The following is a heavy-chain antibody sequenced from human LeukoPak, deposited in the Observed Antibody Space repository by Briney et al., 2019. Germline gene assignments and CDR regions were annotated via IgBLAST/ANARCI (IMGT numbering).Heavy chain of an antibody. J-gene: IGHJ6*02. CDR1: GGSFSGYY. D-gene: IGHD6-19*01. Sequence: PSETLSLTCAVYGGSFSGYYWSWIRQPPGKGLEWVGEINHRGVTNYSPPLKSRVTISMDTSKNQFSLKLNSVTAADTAAYYCARINAASSGWPGENYYIMDVWGQGTPVTVSS. CDR3: ARINAASSGWPGENYYIMDV. CDR2: INHRGVT. V-gene: IGHV4-34*01.